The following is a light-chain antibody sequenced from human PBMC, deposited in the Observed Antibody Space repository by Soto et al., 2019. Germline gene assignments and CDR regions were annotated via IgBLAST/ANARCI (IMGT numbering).Light chain of an antibody. Sequence: EMVVTQSPDTRSWSPGERASLSCWASQSVRSNYFAWYRQKPGQPHRLLIYRASTSAPGPQDRLSGRGYVTDFPLPISRLESDDAGVYHCQKYGTSPHTFGHGNKVDLK. CDR1: QSVRSNY. CDR2: RAS. J-gene: IGKJ2*01. CDR3: QKYGTSPHT. V-gene: IGKV3-20*01.